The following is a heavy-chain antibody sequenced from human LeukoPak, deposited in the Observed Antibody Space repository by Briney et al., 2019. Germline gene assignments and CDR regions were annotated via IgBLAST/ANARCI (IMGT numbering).Heavy chain of an antibody. Sequence: PGGSLRLSCAASGFTFDDYAMHWVRQAPGKGLEWVSLISGDGGSTYYADSVKGRFTISRGNSKNSLYLQMNSLRTEDTALYYCAKDMMGNSGSYYVVSGFDPWGQGTLVTVSS. CDR3: AKDMMGNSGSYYVVSGFDP. CDR2: ISGDGGST. J-gene: IGHJ5*02. D-gene: IGHD1-26*01. V-gene: IGHV3-43*02. CDR1: GFTFDDYA.